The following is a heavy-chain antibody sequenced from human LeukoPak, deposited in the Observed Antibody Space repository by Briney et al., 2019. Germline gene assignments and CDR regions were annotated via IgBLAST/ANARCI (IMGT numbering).Heavy chain of an antibody. J-gene: IGHJ4*02. D-gene: IGHD6-6*01. CDR3: ASQYSSSSGIDY. CDR1: GGSISSYY. V-gene: IGHV4-59*08. Sequence: PSETLSLTCTVSGGSISSYYRSWIRQPPGKGLEWIWYIYYSGSTNCNPSLKSRGTISVDTSKNQFSLKLSSVAAADTAVYYCASQYSSSSGIDYWGQGTLVTVSS. CDR2: IYYSGST.